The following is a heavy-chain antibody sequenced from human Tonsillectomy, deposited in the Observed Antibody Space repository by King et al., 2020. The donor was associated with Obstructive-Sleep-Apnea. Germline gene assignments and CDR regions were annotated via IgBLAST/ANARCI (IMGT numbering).Heavy chain of an antibody. CDR1: GFTFSSYA. CDR3: AKDLVWPNPYDLYDVDV. D-gene: IGHD3/OR15-3a*01. J-gene: IGHJ6*02. Sequence: VQLVESGGGLVQPGGSLRLSCAASGFTFSSYAMSWVRQAPGKGLEWVSAISGSGGSTYYADSVKGRFTISRDNSKNTLYLQMNSLRAEDTAVYYCAKDLVWPNPYDLYDVDVWGQGTTVTVSS. V-gene: IGHV3-23*04. CDR2: ISGSGGST.